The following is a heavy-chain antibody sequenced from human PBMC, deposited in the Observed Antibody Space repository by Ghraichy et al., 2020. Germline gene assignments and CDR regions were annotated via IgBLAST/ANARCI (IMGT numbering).Heavy chain of an antibody. CDR1: GFTVSSNY. J-gene: IGHJ4*02. Sequence: GGSLRLSCAASGFTVSSNYISWVRQAPGKGLDWVSVIYSGGSTYYADSVKGRFTISRDNSKNTLYLQMNSLRAEDTAVYYCAREGAAAGGYFDYWGQGTLVTVSS. CDR3: AREGAAAGGYFDY. CDR2: IYSGGST. V-gene: IGHV3-66*01. D-gene: IGHD6-13*01.